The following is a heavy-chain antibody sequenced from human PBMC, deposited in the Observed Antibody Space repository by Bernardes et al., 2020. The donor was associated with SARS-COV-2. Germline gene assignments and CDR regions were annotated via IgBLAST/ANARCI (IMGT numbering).Heavy chain of an antibody. J-gene: IGHJ6*02. D-gene: IGHD3-10*01. Sequence: GGSLRLSCAASGFTFSSYSMNWVRQAPGKGLEWVSSISSSSSYIYYADSVKGRFTISRDNAKNSLYLQMNSLRAEDTAVYYCARDRVLLWFGELSRNYYYYGMDVWGQGTTVTVSS. V-gene: IGHV3-21*01. CDR1: GFTFSSYS. CDR3: ARDRVLLWFGELSRNYYYYGMDV. CDR2: ISSSSSYI.